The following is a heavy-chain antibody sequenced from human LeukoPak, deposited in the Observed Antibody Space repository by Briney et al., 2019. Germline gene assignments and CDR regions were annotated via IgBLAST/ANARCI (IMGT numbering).Heavy chain of an antibody. J-gene: IGHJ4*02. D-gene: IGHD3-10*01. CDR2: IIPIFGIA. CDR3: ASPYSSGSYYVDY. Sequence: SVKVSCKASGGTFSSYAIRWVRQAPGQGLEWMGRIIPIFGIANYAQKFQGRVTITADKSTSTAYMEMSSLRSEDTAVYYCASPYSSGSYYVDYWGQGTLVTVSS. V-gene: IGHV1-69*04. CDR1: GGTFSSYA.